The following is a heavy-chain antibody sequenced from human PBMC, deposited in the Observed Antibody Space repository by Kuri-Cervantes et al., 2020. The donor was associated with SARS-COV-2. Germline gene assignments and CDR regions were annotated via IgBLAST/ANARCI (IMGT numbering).Heavy chain of an antibody. CDR1: GGTFSSYA. Sequence: SVKVSCKASGGTFSSYAISWVRQAPGQGLEWMGRIIPILGITNYAQKFQGRVTITADKSTSTAYMELSSLRSEDTAAYYCARGLELRSGYFDYWGQGTLVTVSS. J-gene: IGHJ4*02. CDR3: ARGLELRSGYFDY. V-gene: IGHV1-69*04. D-gene: IGHD1-7*01. CDR2: IIPILGIT.